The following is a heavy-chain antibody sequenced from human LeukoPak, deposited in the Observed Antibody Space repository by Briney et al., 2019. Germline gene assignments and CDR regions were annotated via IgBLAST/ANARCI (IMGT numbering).Heavy chain of an antibody. CDR2: ISGSGGST. J-gene: IGHJ6*02. Sequence: GSLRLSCAASGFTFSSYAMSWVRPAPGKGLEWVSAISGSGGSTYYADSVKGRFTISRDNSKNTLYLQMNSLRAEDTAVYYCAKGQWLETYYYYGMDVWGQGTTVTVSS. CDR3: AKGQWLETYYYYGMDV. D-gene: IGHD6-19*01. CDR1: GFTFSSYA. V-gene: IGHV3-23*01.